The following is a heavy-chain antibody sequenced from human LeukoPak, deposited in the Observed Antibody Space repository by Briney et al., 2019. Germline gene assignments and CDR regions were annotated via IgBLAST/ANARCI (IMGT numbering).Heavy chain of an antibody. D-gene: IGHD5-18*01. CDR1: GVSISSYY. J-gene: IGHJ6*03. Sequence: ASETLSLTCTVSGVSISSYYWSWIRQPAGKGLEWIGRIYTSGSTNYNPSLKSRVTMSVDTSKNQFSLKLSSVTAADTAVYYCARDSYGLSYYYYYMDVWGKGTTVTISS. CDR2: IYTSGST. CDR3: ARDSYGLSYYYYYMDV. V-gene: IGHV4-4*07.